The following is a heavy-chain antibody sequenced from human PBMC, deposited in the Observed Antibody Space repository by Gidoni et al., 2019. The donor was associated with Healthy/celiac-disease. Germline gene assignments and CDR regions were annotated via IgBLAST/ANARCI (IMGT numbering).Heavy chain of an antibody. CDR1: GFTFSSYD. CDR2: IGTAGDP. V-gene: IGHV3-13*05. J-gene: IGHJ2*01. Sequence: EVKLVESGGGLVQPGGSLRLSCAASGFTFSSYDMHWVRQATGKGLEWVSAIGTAGDPYYPGSVKGRFTISRENAKNSLYLQMNSLRAGDTAVYYCARGSRGHDYGDDSAYFDLWGRGTLVTVSS. CDR3: ARGSRGHDYGDDSAYFDL. D-gene: IGHD4-17*01.